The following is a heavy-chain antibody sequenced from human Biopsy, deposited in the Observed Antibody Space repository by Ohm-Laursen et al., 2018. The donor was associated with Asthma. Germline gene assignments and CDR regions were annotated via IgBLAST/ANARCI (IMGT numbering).Heavy chain of an antibody. J-gene: IGHJ4*02. V-gene: IGHV3-53*01. CDR2: IYSGGTS. CDR1: GFAVSRDH. D-gene: IGHD3-22*01. CDR3: ARGDSSNWSHYYFDY. Sequence: SLRLSCAASGFAVSRDHMFWVRQAPGKGLEWVPVIYSGGTSHTADSVRGRFTISRDYSKNTLYLQMNSLRAEDTAVYYCARGDSSNWSHYYFDYWGQGTLVTVSS.